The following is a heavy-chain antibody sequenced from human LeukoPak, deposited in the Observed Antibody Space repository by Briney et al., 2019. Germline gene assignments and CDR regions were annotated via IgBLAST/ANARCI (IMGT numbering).Heavy chain of an antibody. CDR1: GFTFSDFP. CDR3: ARGYKYGTHFDY. V-gene: IGHV3-48*03. Sequence: GGSLRLSCAASGFTFSDFPMIWVRQAPGKGLEWVAYISSSGGLTHYADSVKGRFTVSRDNARDSMYLQLNSLRAEDTAVYYCARGYKYGTHFDYWGQGALVTVSS. CDR2: ISSSGGLT. J-gene: IGHJ4*02. D-gene: IGHD5-18*01.